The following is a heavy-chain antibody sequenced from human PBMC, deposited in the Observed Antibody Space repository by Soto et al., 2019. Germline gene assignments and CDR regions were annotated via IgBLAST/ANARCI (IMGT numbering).Heavy chain of an antibody. D-gene: IGHD2-15*01. CDR1: ASGLTFASHN. J-gene: IGHJ4*02. CDR3: AKVPPIVVLVAATHFDY. CDR2: ISSGSRDI. V-gene: IGHV3-21*04. Sequence: PGGSLRLSCIASASGLTFASHNFIWVRQAPGKGLEWVSSISSGSRDIFYGDSVKGRFTISRDNAKNTLYLQMNSLRAEDTAVYYCAKVPPIVVLVAATHFDYSGQATLVTVSS.